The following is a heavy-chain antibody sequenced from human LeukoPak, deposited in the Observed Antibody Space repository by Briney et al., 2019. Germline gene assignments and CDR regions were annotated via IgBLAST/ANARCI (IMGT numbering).Heavy chain of an antibody. CDR1: GYTFTSYY. CDR3: AREQVLLWFGTSHGMDV. V-gene: IGHV1-46*01. CDR2: INPIGGST. D-gene: IGHD3-10*01. J-gene: IGHJ6*02. Sequence: ASVKVSCKASGYTFTSYYMHWVRQAPGQGLEWMGIINPIGGSTSYAQKFQGRVTMTRDTSTSTVYMELSSLRSEDTAVYYCAREQVLLWFGTSHGMDVWGQGTTVTVSS.